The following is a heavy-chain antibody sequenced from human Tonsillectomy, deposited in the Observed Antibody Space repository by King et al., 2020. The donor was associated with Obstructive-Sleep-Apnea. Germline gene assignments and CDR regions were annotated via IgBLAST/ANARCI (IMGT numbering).Heavy chain of an antibody. V-gene: IGHV3-23*04. CDR1: GFSFSNYA. CDR3: AKDLTEQYFQH. CDR2: ISGSGGSK. J-gene: IGHJ1*01. Sequence: VQLVESGGGLVQPGGSLRLSCAASGFSFSNYAMNWVRQAPGKGLEWVSAISGSGGSKYYADSVKGRFTISRDNSKNTLYLQMNSLRAEDTAVYFCAKDLTEQYFQHWGQGTLVTVSS.